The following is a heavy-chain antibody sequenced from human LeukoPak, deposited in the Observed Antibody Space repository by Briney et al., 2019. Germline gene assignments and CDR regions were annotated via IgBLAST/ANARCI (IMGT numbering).Heavy chain of an antibody. CDR1: GFTFSSYG. J-gene: IGHJ4*02. CDR2: IRYDGSNK. CDR3: ARAPPRYGSGSFHFDF. Sequence: GGSLRLPCAASGFTFSSYGMHWVRQAPGKGLEWVAFIRYDGSNKYYADSVKGRFTISRDNAKNSLYLQMHSLRDEDTAVYYCARAPPRYGSGSFHFDFWGQGTLVTVSS. D-gene: IGHD3-10*01. V-gene: IGHV3-30*02.